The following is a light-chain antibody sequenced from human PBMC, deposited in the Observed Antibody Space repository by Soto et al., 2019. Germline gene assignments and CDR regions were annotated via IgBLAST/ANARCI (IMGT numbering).Light chain of an antibody. CDR2: GVS. CDR1: ESVGSH. V-gene: IGKV3-15*01. Sequence: DTVMTQSPATLSVSPGETATLSCRASESVGSHLAWYQQKPGQAPRLLIYGVSTRATGIPARFRGSGSETEFTLTISSLQSEDFAVYYCQQYDNWTPWTFGQGTKV. J-gene: IGKJ1*01. CDR3: QQYDNWTPWT.